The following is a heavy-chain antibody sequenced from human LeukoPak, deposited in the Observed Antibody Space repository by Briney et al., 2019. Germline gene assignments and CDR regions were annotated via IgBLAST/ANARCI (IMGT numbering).Heavy chain of an antibody. V-gene: IGHV3-11*01. D-gene: IGHD2-2*01. CDR2: ISTSGSTI. J-gene: IGHJ4*02. CDR3: AKGLPATLLDY. CDR1: GFTFSDYF. Sequence: PGGSLRLSCAASGFTFSDYFMSWIRQAPWKGLEWVSYISTSGSTIYYADSVKGRFTISRDNAKNSLYLQMTSLRAEDTAVYYCAKGLPATLLDYWGQGTLVTVSS.